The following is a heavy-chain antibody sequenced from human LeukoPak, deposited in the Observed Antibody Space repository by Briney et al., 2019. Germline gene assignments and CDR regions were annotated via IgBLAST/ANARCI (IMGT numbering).Heavy chain of an antibody. V-gene: IGHV3-53*01. J-gene: IGHJ4*02. CDR1: GFTVSTDH. CDR3: ARLMVGATSPDY. D-gene: IGHD1-26*01. CDR2: SYSGGTS. Sequence: GGSLRLSCAASGFTVSTDHMSWVRQAPGKGLEWVAISYSGGTSQHAESVKGRFTISRDNSKNTLYFQMNSLRAEDTALYYCARLMVGATSPDYWGLGTLVTVSS.